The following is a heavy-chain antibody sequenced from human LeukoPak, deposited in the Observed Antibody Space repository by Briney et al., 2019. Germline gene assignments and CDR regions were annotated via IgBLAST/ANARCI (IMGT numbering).Heavy chain of an antibody. V-gene: IGHV3-11*06. CDR3: ARDVKTTTGAFDI. CDR2: IISSSSYT. J-gene: IGHJ3*02. D-gene: IGHD1-26*01. CDR1: GFTFSDYY. Sequence: PGGSLRLSCAASGFTFSDYYMSWIRQAPGKGLEWVSYIISSSSYTNYADSVKGRFTISRDNAKSSLYLQMNSLRAEDTAVYYCARDVKTTTGAFDIWGQGTKVTVSS.